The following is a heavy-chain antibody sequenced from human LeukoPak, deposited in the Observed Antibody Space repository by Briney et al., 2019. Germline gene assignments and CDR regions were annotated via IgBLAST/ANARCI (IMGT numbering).Heavy chain of an antibody. J-gene: IGHJ6*03. D-gene: IGHD6-13*01. Sequence: GASVKVSCKASGYTFTSYGISWVRQAPGQGLGWRGGISAYNGNTNYAQKLQGRVTITTDESTSTAYMELSSLRSEDTAVYYCATTPGIAAADYYYYMDVWGKGTTVTVSS. CDR3: ATTPGIAAADYYYYMDV. CDR1: GYTFTSYG. CDR2: ISAYNGNT. V-gene: IGHV1-18*01.